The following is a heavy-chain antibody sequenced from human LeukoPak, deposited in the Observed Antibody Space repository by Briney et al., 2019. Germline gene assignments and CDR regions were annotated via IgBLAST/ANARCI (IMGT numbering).Heavy chain of an antibody. J-gene: IGHJ4*02. Sequence: GGSLRLSCAASGFTFSSYGMHWVRQAPGKGLEWVAVIWNDGSKSNYPDSVKGRFTISRDDSKNTLFLQMSSLRVEDTAVYYCARFRSGWYMDYWGQGTLVTASS. V-gene: IGHV3-33*01. CDR1: GFTFSSYG. D-gene: IGHD6-19*01. CDR2: IWNDGSKS. CDR3: ARFRSGWYMDY.